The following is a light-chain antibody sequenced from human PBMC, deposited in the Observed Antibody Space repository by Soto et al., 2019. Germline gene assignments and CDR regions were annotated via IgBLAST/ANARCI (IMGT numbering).Light chain of an antibody. CDR1: SSDVGGYNF. Sequence: QSALTQPRSVSESPGQSVTISCTGTSSDVGGYNFVSWYQQYPGKAPQLMIYDVSKRPSGVPDRFSGSKSGNTASLTISGLPAEDEADYYCCSYAGSSTSHAFRTGTKATVL. J-gene: IGLJ1*01. V-gene: IGLV2-11*01. CDR2: DVS. CDR3: CSYAGSSTSHA.